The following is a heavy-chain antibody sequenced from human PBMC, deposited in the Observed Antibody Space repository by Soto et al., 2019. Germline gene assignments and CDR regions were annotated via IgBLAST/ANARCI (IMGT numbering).Heavy chain of an antibody. D-gene: IGHD4-17*01. CDR3: AKERETTNAFDY. CDR1: GFTFSRDG. J-gene: IGHJ4*02. V-gene: IGHV3-23*01. Sequence: SLRLSCAASGFTFSRDGMSWVRQAPGKGLEWVSLITDNGGSTYYADSVKGRFTISRDNTKNTLFLQMNSLRAEDTAVYYCAKERETTNAFDYGGQRALVTVS. CDR2: ITDNGGST.